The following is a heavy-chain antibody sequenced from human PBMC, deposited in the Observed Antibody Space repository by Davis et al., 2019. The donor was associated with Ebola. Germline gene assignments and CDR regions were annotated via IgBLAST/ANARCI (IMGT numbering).Heavy chain of an antibody. CDR2: VIPILGIT. CDR1: GDTFRKHG. J-gene: IGHJ4*02. D-gene: IGHD3-10*01. Sequence: SVKVSCKTSGDTFRKHGISWVRQAPGQGLEWLGGVIPILGITNRSQKFRGRLTITADESTTTVYMELNSLRSEDTAVYYCARGGTDYSGSGNDYNSIDYFEYWGQGTLVTASS. CDR3: ARGGTDYSGSGNDYNSIDYFEY. V-gene: IGHV1-69*10.